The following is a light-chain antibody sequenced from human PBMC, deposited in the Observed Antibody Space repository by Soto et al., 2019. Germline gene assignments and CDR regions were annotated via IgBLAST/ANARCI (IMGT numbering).Light chain of an antibody. V-gene: IGKV3-20*01. Sequence: EIVLTQSPGTLSLSPGETATLSCRASQSVSSSYLVWYQQKPGQAPRLLIYGASNRATGIPDRFSGSGSGTDFTLTISRLEPEDFAVYYCQLYGDSRTFGQGTKVEIK. J-gene: IGKJ1*01. CDR3: QLYGDSRT. CDR2: GAS. CDR1: QSVSSSY.